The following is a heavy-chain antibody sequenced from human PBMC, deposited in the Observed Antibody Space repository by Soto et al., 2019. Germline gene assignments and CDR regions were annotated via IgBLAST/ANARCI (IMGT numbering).Heavy chain of an antibody. CDR2: FDPEDGET. CDR1: GYTLTELS. Sequence: ASVKVSCKVSGYTLTELSMHWVRQAPGKGLEWMGGFDPEDGETIYAQKFQGRVTITADKSTSTAYMELSSLRSEDTAVYYCARSPYCSSTSCPPAPFDYWGQGTLVTVSS. CDR3: ARSPYCSSTSCPPAPFDY. V-gene: IGHV1-24*01. D-gene: IGHD2-2*01. J-gene: IGHJ4*02.